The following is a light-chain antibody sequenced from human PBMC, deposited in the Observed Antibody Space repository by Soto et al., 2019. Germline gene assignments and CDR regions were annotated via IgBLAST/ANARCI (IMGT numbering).Light chain of an antibody. J-gene: IGKJ5*01. CDR3: QQYGGSPIT. CDR2: ATS. V-gene: IGKV3-20*01. Sequence: ENVWPHSPRTLSLSPCERATLFCRRSQSVSSIYLAWYQQKTGQAPSLLIYATSSRATGIPDRFSGSWYGTDFSLTISRLEPEDFAVYYCQQYGGSPITFGQGTRLEIK. CDR1: QSVSSIY.